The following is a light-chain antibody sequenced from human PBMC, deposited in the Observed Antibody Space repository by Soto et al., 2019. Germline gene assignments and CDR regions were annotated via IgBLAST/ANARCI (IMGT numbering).Light chain of an antibody. CDR2: DAS. Sequence: EIVLTQSPATLSLSPGERVTLSCRASQNVSTYLAGYQQKPGQAPRLLIYDASDRATGIPSRFSGSRSGTDFTLTISSPEPEDSAVYYCQQRTNWLTFGPGTKVYIK. CDR3: QQRTNWLT. J-gene: IGKJ3*01. V-gene: IGKV3-11*01. CDR1: QNVSTY.